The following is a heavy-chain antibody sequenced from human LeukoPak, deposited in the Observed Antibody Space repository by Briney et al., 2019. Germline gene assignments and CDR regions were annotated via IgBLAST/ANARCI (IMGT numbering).Heavy chain of an antibody. CDR3: ARVGYCSGGSCYDRGGFDY. J-gene: IGHJ4*02. V-gene: IGHV3-7*01. CDR2: IKQDGSEK. Sequence: QAGGSLRLSCAASGFTFSSYGMHWVRQAPGKGLEWVANIKQDGSEKYYVDSVKGRFTISRDNAKNTLYLQMNSLRAEDTAVYYCARVGYCSGGSCYDRGGFDYWGQGTLVTVSS. D-gene: IGHD2-15*01. CDR1: GFTFSSYG.